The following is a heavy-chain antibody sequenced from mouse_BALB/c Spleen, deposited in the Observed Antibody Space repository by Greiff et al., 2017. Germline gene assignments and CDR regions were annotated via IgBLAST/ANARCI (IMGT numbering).Heavy chain of an antibody. D-gene: IGHD1-1*01. J-gene: IGHJ3*01. CDR2: ISNGGGST. Sequence: DVMLVESGGGLVQPGGSLKLSCAASGFTFSSYTMSWVRQTPEKRLEWVAYISNGGGSTYYPDTVKGRFTISRDNAKNTLYLQMSSLKSEDTAMYYCARLYYDAWFAYWGQGTLVTVSA. CDR1: GFTFSSYT. V-gene: IGHV5-12-2*01. CDR3: ARLYYDAWFAY.